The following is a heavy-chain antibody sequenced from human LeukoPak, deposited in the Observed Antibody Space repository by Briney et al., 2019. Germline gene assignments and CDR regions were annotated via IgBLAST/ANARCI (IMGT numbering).Heavy chain of an antibody. J-gene: IGHJ6*03. Sequence: PSETLSLTCTVSGGSISSYYWSWIRQPPGKGLEWIGYIYYSGSTNYNPSLKSRVTISVDTSKNQFSLKLSSVTAADTAVYYCARAGASWGGYYYYYMDVWGKGTTVTISS. D-gene: IGHD3-16*01. CDR1: GGSISSYY. CDR3: ARAGASWGGYYYYYMDV. CDR2: IYYSGST. V-gene: IGHV4-59*01.